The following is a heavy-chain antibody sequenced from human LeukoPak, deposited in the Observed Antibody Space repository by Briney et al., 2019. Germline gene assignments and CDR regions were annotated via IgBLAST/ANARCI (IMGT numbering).Heavy chain of an antibody. D-gene: IGHD1-26*01. CDR3: ARVEWEGPHPTLNY. CDR2: ISGSSSTM. Sequence: PGGSLRLSCAASGFTFSTYSMNGVRQAPGKGLDWVSYISGSSSTMHYADSVKGRFTISRDNAKNSLYLQMNSLRAEDTAVYYCARVEWEGPHPTLNYWGQGTLVTVSS. V-gene: IGHV3-48*04. CDR1: GFTFSTYS. J-gene: IGHJ4*02.